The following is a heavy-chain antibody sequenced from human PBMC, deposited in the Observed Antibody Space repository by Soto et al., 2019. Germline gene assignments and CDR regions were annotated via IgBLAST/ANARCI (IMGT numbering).Heavy chain of an antibody. Sequence: SETLSLTYNVSDDSLSTYYWSWIRQPAGKGLEWIGRIYASGSTNYNPSLKGRVSMSVDTSKKQFSLRMISVTAADTAMYYCARSAIPRGGWFRPWGQGVLVTVSS. V-gene: IGHV4-4*07. J-gene: IGHJ5*02. CDR2: IYASGST. D-gene: IGHD2-21*01. CDR3: ARSAIPRGGWFRP. CDR1: DDSLSTYY.